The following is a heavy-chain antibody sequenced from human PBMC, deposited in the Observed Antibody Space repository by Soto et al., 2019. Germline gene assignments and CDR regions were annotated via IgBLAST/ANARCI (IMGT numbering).Heavy chain of an antibody. J-gene: IGHJ3*01. CDR1: GFTFSSYW. CDR2: IKQDGSEK. D-gene: IGHD3-3*01. CDR3: ATDLNWSGT. Sequence: PGGSLRLSCAACGFTFSSYWMNCVRQVPGKGLEWVANIKQDGSEKNYVDSVKGRFTISRDNAKNSLSLQMNSLRAEDTAHDYCATDLNWSGTWGQGTMVTVSS. V-gene: IGHV3-7*01.